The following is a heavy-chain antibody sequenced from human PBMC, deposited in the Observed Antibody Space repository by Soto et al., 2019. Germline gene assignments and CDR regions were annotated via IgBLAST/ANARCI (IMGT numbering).Heavy chain of an antibody. CDR2: ISSDGSDK. CDR1: GFTFSSYG. V-gene: IGHV3-30*18. CDR3: AKEPYDSTGFYYSFRH. D-gene: IGHD3-22*01. Sequence: QVQLVESGGGVVQPGRSLRLSCAASGFTFSSYGMHWVRQAPGKGLEWVAVISSDGSDKNYADSVKGRFSISRDNSRNTLFLQMNSLRPEDTAVFYCAKEPYDSTGFYYSFRHWGQGTLVTVSS. J-gene: IGHJ4*02.